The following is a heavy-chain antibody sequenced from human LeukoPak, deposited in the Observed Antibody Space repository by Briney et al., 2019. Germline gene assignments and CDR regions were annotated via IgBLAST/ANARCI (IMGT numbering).Heavy chain of an antibody. D-gene: IGHD1-26*01. CDR3: ARDSGRFYIDY. J-gene: IGHJ4*02. CDR2: INQDGSEE. CDR1: GFTFSSYG. Sequence: PGRSLRLSCAASGFTFSSYGMHWVRQAPGKGLEWVANINQDGSEEFYVDSLKGRFTISRDNAKNSLYLQINSLRADDTAIYYCARDSGRFYIDYWGQGTLVTVSS. V-gene: IGHV3-7*03.